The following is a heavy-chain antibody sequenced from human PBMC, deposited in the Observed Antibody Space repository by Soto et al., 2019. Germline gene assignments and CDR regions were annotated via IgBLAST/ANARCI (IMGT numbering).Heavy chain of an antibody. J-gene: IGHJ4*02. Sequence: PGGSLRLSCAASGFTFSSYWMSWVRQAPGKGLEWVANIKQDGSEKYYVDSVKGRFTISRDNAKNSLYLQMNSLRAEDTAVYYCARVSKIFGVVINFDYWGQGTLVTVSS. CDR1: GFTFSSYW. CDR3: ARVSKIFGVVINFDY. V-gene: IGHV3-7*01. D-gene: IGHD3-3*01. CDR2: IKQDGSEK.